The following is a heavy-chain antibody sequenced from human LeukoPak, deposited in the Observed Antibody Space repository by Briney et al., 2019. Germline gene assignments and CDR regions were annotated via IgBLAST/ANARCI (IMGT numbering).Heavy chain of an antibody. Sequence: ASVKVSCKASGYTFTGYYMHWVRQAPGQGLGWMGWINPNSGGTNYAQKFQGRVTMTRDTSISTAYMELSSLRSEDTAVYYCARSMVRGVINANDYWGQGTLVTVSS. D-gene: IGHD3-10*01. CDR1: GYTFTGYY. J-gene: IGHJ4*02. CDR3: ARSMVRGVINANDY. CDR2: INPNSGGT. V-gene: IGHV1-2*02.